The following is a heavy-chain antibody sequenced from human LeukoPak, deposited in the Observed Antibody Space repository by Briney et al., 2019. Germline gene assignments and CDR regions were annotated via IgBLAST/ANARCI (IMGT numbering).Heavy chain of an antibody. D-gene: IGHD1-1*01. J-gene: IGHJ4*02. CDR1: GFTFSSYA. Sequence: GGSLRLSCAASGFTFSSYAMSWVRQAPGKGLERVSAISGSGGSTYYADSVKGWFTIFRDNSKNTLYLQMNSLRAEDTAVYYCAKGTAPTRPYYFDYWGQGTLVTVSS. V-gene: IGHV3-23*01. CDR3: AKGTAPTRPYYFDY. CDR2: ISGSGGST.